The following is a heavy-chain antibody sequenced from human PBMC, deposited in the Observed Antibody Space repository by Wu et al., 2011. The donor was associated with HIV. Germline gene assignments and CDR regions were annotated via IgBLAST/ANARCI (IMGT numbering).Heavy chain of an antibody. CDR3: ARAGSAWKPFDS. D-gene: IGHD6-19*01. CDR2: IIPMFKTP. V-gene: IGHV1-69*15. CDR1: GGSFSSEA. Sequence: QVQVVQSGAEVKKPGSSVKVSCKASGGSFSSEAFSWVRQAPGQGLEWMGRIIPMFKTPVYAEKFLGRVSIDADESTNTAYLELSSLRSDDTAIFYCARAGSAWKPFDSWGQGTLVTVSP. J-gene: IGHJ4*02.